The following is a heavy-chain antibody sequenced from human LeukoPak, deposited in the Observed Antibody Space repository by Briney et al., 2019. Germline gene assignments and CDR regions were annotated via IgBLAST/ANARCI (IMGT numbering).Heavy chain of an antibody. CDR3: AKEGYSSSDYGFNYFDY. Sequence: PGGSLRLSCAASGFTFSSYGMHWVRQAPGKGLEWVAVISYDGSNKYYADSVKGRFTISRDNSKNTLYLQMNSLRAEDTAVYYCAKEGYSSSDYGFNYFDYWGQGTLVTVSS. CDR2: ISYDGSNK. CDR1: GFTFSSYG. D-gene: IGHD6-6*01. J-gene: IGHJ4*02. V-gene: IGHV3-30*18.